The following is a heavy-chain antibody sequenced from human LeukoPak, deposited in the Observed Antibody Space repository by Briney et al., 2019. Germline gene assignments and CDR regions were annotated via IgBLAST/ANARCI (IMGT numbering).Heavy chain of an antibody. Sequence: SGRSLRLSCAASGFTFDDYAMHWVRQAPGKGLEWVSGISWNSGSIGNADSVKGRFTISRDNAKNSLYLQMNSLRAEDMALYYCAKSSNYDILTGDFDYWAQGTLVSVSS. CDR1: GFTFDDYA. CDR3: AKSSNYDILTGDFDY. V-gene: IGHV3-9*03. J-gene: IGHJ4*02. D-gene: IGHD3-9*01. CDR2: ISWNSGSI.